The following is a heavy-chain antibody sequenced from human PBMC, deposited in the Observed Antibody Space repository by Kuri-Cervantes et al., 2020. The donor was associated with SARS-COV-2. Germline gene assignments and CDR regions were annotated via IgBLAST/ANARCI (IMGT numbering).Heavy chain of an antibody. CDR3: ARLRITIFGVVIHRFDP. J-gene: IGHJ5*02. D-gene: IGHD3-3*01. CDR2: IYYSGST. Sequence: ESLKISCTVSGGSISSYYWSWIRQPPGKGLEWIGYIYYSGSTNYNPSLKSRVTISVDTSKNQFSLKLSSVTAADTAVYYCARLRITIFGVVIHRFDPWGQGTLVTVSS. CDR1: GGSISSYY. V-gene: IGHV4-59*12.